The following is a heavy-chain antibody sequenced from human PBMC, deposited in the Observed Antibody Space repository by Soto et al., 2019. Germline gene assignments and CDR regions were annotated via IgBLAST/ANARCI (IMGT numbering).Heavy chain of an antibody. Sequence: EVQLVESGGGLVKPGGSLRLSCAASGFTFSNAWMSWVRQAPGKGLEWVGRIKSKTDGGTTDYAAPVKGRFTISRDDSKNTLYLQMNSLKTEDTAVYYCTTGITIFGVVRAQVDYWGQGTLVTVSS. J-gene: IGHJ4*02. CDR2: IKSKTDGGTT. D-gene: IGHD3-3*01. CDR3: TTGITIFGVVRAQVDY. CDR1: GFTFSNAW. V-gene: IGHV3-15*01.